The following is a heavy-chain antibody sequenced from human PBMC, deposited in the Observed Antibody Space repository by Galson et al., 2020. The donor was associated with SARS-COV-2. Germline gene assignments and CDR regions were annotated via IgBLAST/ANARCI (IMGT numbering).Heavy chain of an antibody. V-gene: IGHV4-39*07. CDR3: AIADGYNERYLDY. Sequence: SETLSLTCTVSGGSISSSSYYWGWIRQPPGKGLEWIGSIYYSGSTYYNPSLKSRVTISVDTSKNQFSLKLSSVTAADTAVYYCAIADGYNERYLDYWGQGTLVTVSS. CDR2: IYYSGST. CDR1: GGSISSSSYY. J-gene: IGHJ4*02. D-gene: IGHD5-12*01.